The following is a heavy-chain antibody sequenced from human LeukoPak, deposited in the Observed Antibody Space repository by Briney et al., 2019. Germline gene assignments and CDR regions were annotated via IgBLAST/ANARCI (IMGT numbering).Heavy chain of an antibody. CDR1: DYTFISYG. J-gene: IGHJ4*02. D-gene: IGHD3-9*01. CDR2: INPYNGNT. Sequence: ASVKVSCKASDYTFISYGISWVRQAPGQGLEWMGWINPYNGNTNYVQKLQGRVTMTTETSTSTAYMELRSLTSDDTAVYYCARETYSNILTGTDYWGPGTLVTVSS. CDR3: ARETYSNILTGTDY. V-gene: IGHV1-18*01.